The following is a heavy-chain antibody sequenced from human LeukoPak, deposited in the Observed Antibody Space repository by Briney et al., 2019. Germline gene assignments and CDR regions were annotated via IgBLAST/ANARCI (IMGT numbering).Heavy chain of an antibody. CDR2: ISGDGGST. Sequence: VRQARGKGLEWVSLISGDGGSTDYADSVKGRFTISRDNSKNSLYLQMNSLRTEDTALYYCARIPYGEGDYWGQGTLVTVSS. D-gene: IGHD4-17*01. J-gene: IGHJ4*02. V-gene: IGHV3-43*01. CDR3: ARIPYGEGDY.